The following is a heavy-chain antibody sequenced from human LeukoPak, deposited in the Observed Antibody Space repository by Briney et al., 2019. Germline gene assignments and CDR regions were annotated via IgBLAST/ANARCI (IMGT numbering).Heavy chain of an antibody. CDR2: INRDGTDK. Sequence: PGGSLTLSCAASGFTFTNYWLSWVRQAPGKGLEGVANINRDGTDKNYVDSVKGRFTISRDNAKNSVYLQMNSPRAEDTAVYYCARSRWPEDFWGQGTLVTVSS. V-gene: IGHV3-7*01. CDR1: GFTFTNYW. CDR3: ARSRWPEDF. D-gene: IGHD4-23*01. J-gene: IGHJ4*02.